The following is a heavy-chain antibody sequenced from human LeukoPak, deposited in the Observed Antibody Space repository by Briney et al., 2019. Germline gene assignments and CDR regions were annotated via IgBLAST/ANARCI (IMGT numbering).Heavy chain of an antibody. V-gene: IGHV4-34*01. J-gene: IGHJ4*02. CDR1: GGSFSGYY. D-gene: IGHD6-19*01. CDR3: ARAVAGYYSDY. CDR2: INHSGST. Sequence: SETLSLTCAVYGGSFSGYYWSWIRQPPGKGLEWIGEINHSGSTNYNPSLKSRVTISVDTSKNQFSLKLSSVTAADTAVYYCARAVAGYYSDYWGQGTLVTVSS.